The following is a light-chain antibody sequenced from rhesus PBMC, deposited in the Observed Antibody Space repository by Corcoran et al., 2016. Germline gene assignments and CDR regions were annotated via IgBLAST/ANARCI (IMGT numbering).Light chain of an antibody. CDR2: EVS. CDR3: SSYAGTNTFI. Sequence: QAALTQPRSVSGSPGQSVTISCTGTSSDIGGYNYVSWYQQHPGTAPKLMIYEVSKRPSGVSDRFSGSKSGNTASLTISGLQAEDEADYYCSSYAGTNTFIFGAVTRLTVL. J-gene: IGLJ1*01. CDR1: SSDIGGYNY. V-gene: IGLV2-32*02.